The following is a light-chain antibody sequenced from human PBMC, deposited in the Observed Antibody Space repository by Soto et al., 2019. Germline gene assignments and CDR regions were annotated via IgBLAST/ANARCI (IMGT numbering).Light chain of an antibody. CDR2: EVS. CDR1: NVDVGGYNY. V-gene: IGLV2-14*01. J-gene: IGLJ1*01. Sequence: QSVLTQPASVSGSPGQSITISCTGTNVDVGGYNYVSWYQHHPGKAPKLLIFEVSNRPSGVSNRFSGSKSGNTASLTISGLRSGDEADYFCASYTIKTTYVFGSGTKVIVL. CDR3: ASYTIKTTYV.